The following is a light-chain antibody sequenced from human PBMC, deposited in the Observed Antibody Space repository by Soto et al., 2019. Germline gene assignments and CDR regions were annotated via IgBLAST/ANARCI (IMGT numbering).Light chain of an antibody. V-gene: IGLV2-14*01. J-gene: IGLJ2*01. Sequence: QSVLTQPASVSGSPGQSITISCTGTSSDVGGYNYVSWYQQHPGKAPKLMIYEVNYRPSGVSNRFSGSKSGNTASLTISGLQAEDEADYYCSSYTSDSKGIFGGGTKLTVL. CDR3: SSYTSDSKGI. CDR1: SSDVGGYNY. CDR2: EVN.